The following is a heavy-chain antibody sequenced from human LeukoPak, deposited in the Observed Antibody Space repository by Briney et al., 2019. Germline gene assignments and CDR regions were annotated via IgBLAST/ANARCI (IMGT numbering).Heavy chain of an antibody. CDR1: GFTFSSYE. D-gene: IGHD5-18*01. V-gene: IGHV3-48*03. CDR3: ARCGYSYGRGYYYYYMDV. J-gene: IGHJ6*03. CDR2: ISSSGSTI. Sequence: GGSLRLSCAASGFTFSSYEMNWVRQAPGEGLEWVSYISSSGSTIYYADSVKGRFTISRDNAKNSLYLQMNSLRAEDTAVYYCARCGYSYGRGYYYYYMDVWGKGTTVTISS.